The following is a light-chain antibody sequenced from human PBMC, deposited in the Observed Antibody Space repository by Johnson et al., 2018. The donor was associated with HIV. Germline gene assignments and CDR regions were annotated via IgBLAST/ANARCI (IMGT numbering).Light chain of an antibody. CDR3: GTWDSSLEYV. Sequence: QSVLTQPPSVSAAPGQKVTISCSGSSSNIGNNYVSWYQQLPGTAPKLLIYENNKRPSGIPDRFSGSQSGTSATLDITGLQTGDEADYYWGTWDSSLEYVFGTATKVTVL. CDR2: ENN. V-gene: IGLV1-51*02. J-gene: IGLJ1*01. CDR1: SSNIGNNY.